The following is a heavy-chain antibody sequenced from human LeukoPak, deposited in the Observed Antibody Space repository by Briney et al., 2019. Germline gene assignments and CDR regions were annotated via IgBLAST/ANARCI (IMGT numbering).Heavy chain of an antibody. D-gene: IGHD6-13*01. CDR2: IWYDGSNE. J-gene: IGHJ4*02. CDR1: GFTFSSYG. CDR3: ARDREAAADLGY. V-gene: IGHV3-33*01. Sequence: GGSLRLSCAASGFTFSSYGMHWVRQAPGKGLEWVAVIWYDGSNEHYADSVKGRFTISRDNSKNTLYLQMNSLRAEDTAVYYCARDREAAADLGYWGQGTPVMVSS.